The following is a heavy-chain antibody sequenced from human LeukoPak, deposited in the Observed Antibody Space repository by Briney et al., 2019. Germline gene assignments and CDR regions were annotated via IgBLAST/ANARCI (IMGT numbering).Heavy chain of an antibody. D-gene: IGHD3-16*01. CDR3: ARARTVGGSWGYYYYYMDV. J-gene: IGHJ6*03. CDR2: IIPIFGTA. Sequence: GASVKVSCKASGGTFSSYAISWVRQAPGQGLEWMGGIIPIFGTANYAQKFQGRVTITADESTSTAYMELSSLRSEDTAVYYCARARTVGGSWGYYYYYMDVWGKGTTVTVSS. CDR1: GGTFSSYA. V-gene: IGHV1-69*01.